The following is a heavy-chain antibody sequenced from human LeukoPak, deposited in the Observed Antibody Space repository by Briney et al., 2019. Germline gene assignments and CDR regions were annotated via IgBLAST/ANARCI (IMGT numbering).Heavy chain of an antibody. CDR1: GYTFTSYA. CDR2: INAGNGNT. J-gene: IGHJ6*04. V-gene: IGHV1-3*01. Sequence: GASVKVSCKASGYTFTSYAMHWVRQAPGQRLEWMGWINAGNGNTKYSQKFQGRVTITRDTSASTAYMELSSLRSEDTAVYYCARVGYDILTGYYGYGMDVWGKGTTVTVSS. CDR3: ARVGYDILTGYYGYGMDV. D-gene: IGHD3-9*01.